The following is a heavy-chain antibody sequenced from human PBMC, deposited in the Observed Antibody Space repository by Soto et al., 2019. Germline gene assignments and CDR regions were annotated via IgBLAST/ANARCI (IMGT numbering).Heavy chain of an antibody. CDR3: ARDHLILTAHDFFYGSDV. CDR2: IPQDGVDG. Sequence: GGSLRLSCEVSGFTFSMYSMSWVRQSPGKGLEWVAKIPQDGVDGHYADSVKGRFIISRDNGKNSLHLQLNNLRAEDTAVYYCARDHLILTAHDFFYGSDVWGRGATVTVSS. CDR1: GFTFSMYS. J-gene: IGHJ6*02. V-gene: IGHV3-7*03. D-gene: IGHD2-8*02.